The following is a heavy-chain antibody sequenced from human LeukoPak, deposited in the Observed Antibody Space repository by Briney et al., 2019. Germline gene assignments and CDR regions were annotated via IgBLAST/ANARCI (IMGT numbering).Heavy chain of an antibody. V-gene: IGHV3-13*05. J-gene: IGHJ6*02. Sequence: GGSLRLSCAASGFTFSSYDMHWVRQATGKGLEWVSAIGTAGDPYYPSSVKGRFTISRENAKNSLYLQMNSLRAGATAVYYCARRHLITPVVDVWGQGTTVTVSS. CDR1: GFTFSSYD. D-gene: IGHD4-23*01. CDR3: ARRHLITPVVDV. CDR2: IGTAGDP.